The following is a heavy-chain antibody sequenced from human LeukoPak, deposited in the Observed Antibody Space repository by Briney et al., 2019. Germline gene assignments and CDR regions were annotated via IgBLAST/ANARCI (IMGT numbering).Heavy chain of an antibody. Sequence: GASVKVSCKASGGTFSSYAISWVRQAPGQGLEWMGGIIPIFGTANYAQKFQGRVTITADESTSTAYMELSSLRSEDTAVYYCARWDCSSTSCQYYFDYWGQGTLVTVSS. J-gene: IGHJ4*02. D-gene: IGHD2-2*01. V-gene: IGHV1-69*13. CDR2: IIPIFGTA. CDR3: ARWDCSSTSCQYYFDY. CDR1: GGTFSSYA.